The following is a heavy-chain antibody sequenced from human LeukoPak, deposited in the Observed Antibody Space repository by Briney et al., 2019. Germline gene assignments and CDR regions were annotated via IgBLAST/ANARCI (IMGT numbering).Heavy chain of an antibody. CDR1: GGTFSSYA. J-gene: IGHJ6*02. V-gene: IGHV1-46*01. D-gene: IGHD1-26*01. CDR3: ARESVPSGSYLYYYYYGMDV. Sequence: ASVKVSCKASGGTFSSYAISWVRQAPGQGLEWMGIINPSGGSTSYAQKFQGRVTMTRDTSTSTVYMELSSLRSEDTAVYYCARESVPSGSYLYYYYYGMDVWGQGTTVTVSS. CDR2: INPSGGST.